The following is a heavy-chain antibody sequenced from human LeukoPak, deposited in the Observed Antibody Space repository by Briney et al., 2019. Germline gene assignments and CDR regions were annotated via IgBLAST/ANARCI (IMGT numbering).Heavy chain of an antibody. CDR3: AKAQGWNYENWFDP. CDR2: ISGSGGST. CDR1: GFTFSSYA. Sequence: GGSLRLSCAASGFTFSSYAMSWVRQAPGKGLEWVSTISGSGGSTYYADSVKGRFTISRDNSKTTLYLQMNSLRAEDTAVYYCAKAQGWNYENWFDPWGQGTLVTVSS. D-gene: IGHD1-7*01. J-gene: IGHJ5*02. V-gene: IGHV3-23*01.